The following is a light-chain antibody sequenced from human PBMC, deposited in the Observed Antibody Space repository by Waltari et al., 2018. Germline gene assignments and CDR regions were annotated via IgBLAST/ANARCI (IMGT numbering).Light chain of an antibody. V-gene: IGKV1-39*01. Sequence: DIQMTQSPSSLSASVGDRVTITCRASQSISSYLNWYQQKPGKAPKLLIYDASSLQSGVPSRFSGSGSGTDFTLTINSLQPEDFATYYCQQSYSTLTWTFGQGTKVEIK. J-gene: IGKJ1*01. CDR3: QQSYSTLTWT. CDR1: QSISSY. CDR2: DAS.